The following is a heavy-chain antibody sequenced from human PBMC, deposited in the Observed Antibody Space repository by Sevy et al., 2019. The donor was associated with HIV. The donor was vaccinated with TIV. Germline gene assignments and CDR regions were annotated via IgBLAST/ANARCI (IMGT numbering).Heavy chain of an antibody. D-gene: IGHD2-15*01. Sequence: SETLSLTCTVSGGSISSGDYYWSWIRQPPGKGLEWIGYIYYSGSTYYNPSLKSRVTISVDTSKNQFSLKLSSVTAADAAVYYCARVVGSSYGMDVWGQGTTVTVSS. CDR3: ARVVGSSYGMDV. CDR1: GGSISSGDYY. V-gene: IGHV4-30-4*01. CDR2: IYYSGST. J-gene: IGHJ6*02.